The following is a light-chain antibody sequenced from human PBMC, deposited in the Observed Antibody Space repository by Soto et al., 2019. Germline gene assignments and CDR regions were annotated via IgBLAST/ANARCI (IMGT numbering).Light chain of an antibody. CDR2: DVS. V-gene: IGLV2-14*01. Sequence: QSALTQPASVSGSPGQSITISCTGTSSDVGGYNYVSWYQQHPGKAPKLMIHDVSNRPSGVSNRFSGSKSVNTASLTISGLQAEDEADYFCNSYTSSSTYVFGTGTKLTVL. CDR3: NSYTSSSTYV. J-gene: IGLJ1*01. CDR1: SSDVGGYNY.